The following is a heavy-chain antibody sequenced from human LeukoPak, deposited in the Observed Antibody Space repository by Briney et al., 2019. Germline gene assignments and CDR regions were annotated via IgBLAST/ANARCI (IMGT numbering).Heavy chain of an antibody. V-gene: IGHV3-21*01. CDR2: ISSSSSYI. J-gene: IGHJ4*02. Sequence: GGSLRPSCAASGFTFSSYSMNWVRQAPGKGLEWVSSISSSSSYIYYADSVKGRFTISRDNAKNSLYLQMNSLRAEDTAVYYCARDFPRYYDSSGFWEFDYWGQGTLVTVSS. CDR3: ARDFPRYYDSSGFWEFDY. CDR1: GFTFSSYS. D-gene: IGHD3-22*01.